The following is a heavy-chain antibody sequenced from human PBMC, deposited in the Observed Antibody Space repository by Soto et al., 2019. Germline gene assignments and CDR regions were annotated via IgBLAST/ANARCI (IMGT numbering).Heavy chain of an antibody. CDR3: AKGGRQWLVTRMYYYGMDV. CDR2: ISYDGSNK. V-gene: IGHV3-30*18. Sequence: QVQLVESGGGVVQPVRSLRLSCAASGFTFSSYGMHWVRQAPGKGLEWVAVISYDGSNKYYADSVKGRFTISRDNSKNTLYLQMNSLRAEDTAVYYCAKGGRQWLVTRMYYYGMDVWGQGTTVTVSS. J-gene: IGHJ6*02. CDR1: GFTFSSYG. D-gene: IGHD6-19*01.